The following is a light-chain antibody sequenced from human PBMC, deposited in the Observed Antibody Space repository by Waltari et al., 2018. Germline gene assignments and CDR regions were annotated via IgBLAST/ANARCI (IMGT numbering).Light chain of an antibody. J-gene: IGLJ1*01. CDR1: SSDVGSSDP. CDR3: YSFAGDNTYV. Sequence: QSALTQPPSASGSPGQSVTISCTGSSSDVGSSDPVSWFQQLPGKAPKLLIYQGSKRPSGVPSRFSASKSANTASLTVSGLLAEDEAVYYCYSFAGDNTYVFGSGTEVTVL. CDR2: QGS. V-gene: IGLV2-8*01.